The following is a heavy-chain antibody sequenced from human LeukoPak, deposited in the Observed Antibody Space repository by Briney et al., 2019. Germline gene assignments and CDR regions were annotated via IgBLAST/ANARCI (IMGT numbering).Heavy chain of an antibody. D-gene: IGHD6-19*01. CDR3: ARVREGYSSGWFDFDY. Sequence: GGSLRLSCAASGFTFSSYEMNWVRQAPGKGLEGISYISSSGSSIYYADSVKGRFTISRDNAKNSLYLQMNSLRAEDTAVYYCARVREGYSSGWFDFDYWGQGTLVTVSS. J-gene: IGHJ4*02. CDR1: GFTFSSYE. CDR2: ISSSGSSI. V-gene: IGHV3-48*03.